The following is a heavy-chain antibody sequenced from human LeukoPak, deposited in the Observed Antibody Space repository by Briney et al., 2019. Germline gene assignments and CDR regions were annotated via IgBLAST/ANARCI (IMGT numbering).Heavy chain of an antibody. D-gene: IGHD5-18*01. V-gene: IGHV4-39*01. Sequence: SETLSLTCTVSGDSTTSHTYYWGWIRQPPGEGLEWLGSSYYTGSTYYNTSLESRVTISLDTSKNQFSLKLSSVTVADTAIYYCARHLYSSTRNPTFDYWGQGTRVTVSS. CDR1: GDSTTSHTYY. CDR3: ARHLYSSTRNPTFDY. CDR2: SYYTGST. J-gene: IGHJ4*02.